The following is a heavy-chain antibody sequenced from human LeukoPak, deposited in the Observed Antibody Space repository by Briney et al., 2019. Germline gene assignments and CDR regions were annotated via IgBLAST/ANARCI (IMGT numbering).Heavy chain of an antibody. V-gene: IGHV4-59*08. Sequence: PSETLSLTCTVSGASISGYYCSWVRQPPEQGLEWIGYIYYSGTTVYNPSLKSRVTMSVDTSKNQFSLRLSSVTAADTAVYYCARHAPAHFDLLWGQGTLVTVSS. J-gene: IGHJ4*02. CDR2: IYYSGTT. D-gene: IGHD3-9*01. CDR1: GASISGYY. CDR3: ARHAPAHFDLL.